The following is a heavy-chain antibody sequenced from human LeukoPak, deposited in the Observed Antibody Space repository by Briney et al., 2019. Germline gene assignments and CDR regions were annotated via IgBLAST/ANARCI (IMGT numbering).Heavy chain of an antibody. D-gene: IGHD3-10*01. V-gene: IGHV3-21*01. CDR3: ARGSSHYYGSGSYYRPNY. J-gene: IGHJ4*02. Sequence: PGGSLRLSCAASGFTFSSYSMNWVRQAPGKGLGWVSSISSSSSYIYYADSVKGRFTISRDNAKNSLYLQMNSLRAEDTAVYYCARGSSHYYGSGSYYRPNYWGQGTLVTVSS. CDR2: ISSSSSYI. CDR1: GFTFSSYS.